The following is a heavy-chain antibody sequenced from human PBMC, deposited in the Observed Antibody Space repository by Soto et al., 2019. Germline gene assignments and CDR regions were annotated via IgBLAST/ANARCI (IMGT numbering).Heavy chain of an antibody. CDR3: ARTRRDTIFGVVIFGWFDP. Sequence: QVQLQQSGPGLVRPSETLSLTCTVSGGSFSDNYWNWLQQSPGKGLEWIGDVYSSGRTNYNPSFGSRVTMSIDTAKNQFSLKLTSVTAADTAVYYCARTRRDTIFGVVIFGWFDPWGQGARVIVSS. V-gene: IGHV4-59*01. CDR1: GGSFSDNY. D-gene: IGHD3-3*01. J-gene: IGHJ5*02. CDR2: VYSSGRT.